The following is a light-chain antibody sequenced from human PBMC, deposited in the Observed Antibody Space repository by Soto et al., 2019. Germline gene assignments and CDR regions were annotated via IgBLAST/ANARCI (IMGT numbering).Light chain of an antibody. V-gene: IGKV3-20*01. CDR3: HQDRSSPWT. CDR1: QSVSSRY. CDR2: GAS. Sequence: EIVLTQCPGTLSLSPGERATLSCGASQSVSSRYLAGYQQKPGQAPRLVIYGASSRATAIPDRFSGRASGTDCTRTISRLEREAFAGYYLHQDRSSPWTFGQGTKLETK. J-gene: IGKJ2*01.